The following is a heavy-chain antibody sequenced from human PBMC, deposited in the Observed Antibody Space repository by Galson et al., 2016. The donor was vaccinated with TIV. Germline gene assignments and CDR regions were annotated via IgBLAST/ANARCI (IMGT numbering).Heavy chain of an antibody. V-gene: IGHV1-69*02. CDR3: ATPREMTSESERGGLAH. D-gene: IGHD1-26*01. CDR2: IIPMLGMT. CDR1: GGTFRRYS. J-gene: IGHJ4*02. Sequence: SVKVSCKASGGTFRRYSISWVRQAPGQGLEWMGRIIPMLGMTNYAQRFQGRVTITADEFTSTAYMEMSGLRVGYTAMYYCATPREMTSESERGGLAHWGQGTLVTVSS.